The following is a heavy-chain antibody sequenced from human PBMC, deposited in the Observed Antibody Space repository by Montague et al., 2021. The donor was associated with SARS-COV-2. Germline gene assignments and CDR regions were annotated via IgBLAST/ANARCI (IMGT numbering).Heavy chain of an antibody. Sequence: CAISGDSVSGDIATWNWIRQSPSIGLEWLGRTYYRSKWYNDYAESVKGRITIDPDTSKHQFSLHLNSVTPEDTAVYYCARIPVGSKYYFDFWGQGTLVTVSS. CDR1: GDSVSGDIAT. CDR3: ARIPVGSKYYFDF. J-gene: IGHJ4*02. CDR2: TYYRSKWYN. V-gene: IGHV6-1*01. D-gene: IGHD2-2*01.